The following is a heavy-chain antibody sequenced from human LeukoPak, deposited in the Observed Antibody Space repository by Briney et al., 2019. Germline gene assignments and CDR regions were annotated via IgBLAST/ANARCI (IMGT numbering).Heavy chain of an antibody. CDR3: AKGTSSWHEFDY. V-gene: IGHV3-43D*03. CDR2: ITWDGGNT. D-gene: IGHD6-13*01. J-gene: IGHJ4*02. CDR1: GFTFDDYA. Sequence: GGSLRLSCAASGFTFDDYAMHWVRQPPGKGLEWVSLITWDGGNTYYADSVKGRFTISRDNSKNPLYLQMNSLRTEDTALYYCAKGTSSWHEFDYWGQGTLVTVSS.